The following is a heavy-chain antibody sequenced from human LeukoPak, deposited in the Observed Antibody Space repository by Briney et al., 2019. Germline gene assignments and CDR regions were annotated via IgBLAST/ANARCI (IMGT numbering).Heavy chain of an antibody. J-gene: IGHJ4*02. Sequence: SETLSLTCTVSGYSISSGYYWGWIRQPPGKGLEWIGSIYHSGSTYYNPSLKSRVTISVDTSKNQFSLKLSSVTAADTAVYYCARNYDSSGSIDYWGQGTLVTVSS. D-gene: IGHD3-22*01. V-gene: IGHV4-38-2*02. CDR3: ARNYDSSGSIDY. CDR1: GYSISSGYY. CDR2: IYHSGST.